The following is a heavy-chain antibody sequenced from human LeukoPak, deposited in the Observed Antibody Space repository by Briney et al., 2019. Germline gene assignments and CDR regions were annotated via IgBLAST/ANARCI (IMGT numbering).Heavy chain of an antibody. CDR2: IYYSGST. Sequence: SQTLSLTCTVSGGSISSGGYYWSWIRQHPGKGLEWIGYIYYSGSTYYNPSLKSRVTISVDTSKNQFSLKLSSVTAADTAVYYCARGRRSSWYRDAFDIWGQGTMVTVSS. J-gene: IGHJ3*02. V-gene: IGHV4-31*03. CDR1: GGSISSGGYY. CDR3: ARGRRSSWYRDAFDI. D-gene: IGHD6-13*01.